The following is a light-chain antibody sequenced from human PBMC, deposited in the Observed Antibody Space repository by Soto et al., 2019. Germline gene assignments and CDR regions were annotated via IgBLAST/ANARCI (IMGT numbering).Light chain of an antibody. CDR3: QQYGRSPNT. CDR2: STS. Sequence: EVVLTQSPGTLSLSPGERATLSCRASQSVSTTYLAWYQQKPGQSPRLLMYSTSSRATGIPDRFSGSGSGTDFTLTISRLEPEHFAVYYCQQYGRSPNTFGQGTKLEI. V-gene: IGKV3-20*01. J-gene: IGKJ2*01. CDR1: QSVSTTY.